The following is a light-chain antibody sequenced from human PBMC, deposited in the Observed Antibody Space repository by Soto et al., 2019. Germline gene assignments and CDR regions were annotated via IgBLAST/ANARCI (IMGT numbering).Light chain of an antibody. CDR3: QQYNSWPT. CDR2: GAS. J-gene: IGKJ2*01. Sequence: EIVMTQSPATLSVSPGERATLSCRASQSVSSSLAWYQQKPGQAPRLLIYGASTRATGVPARFSGSGSGTKFTLTISSLQPEDSAAYYCQQYNSWPTFGQGTKLQIK. V-gene: IGKV3-15*01. CDR1: QSVSSS.